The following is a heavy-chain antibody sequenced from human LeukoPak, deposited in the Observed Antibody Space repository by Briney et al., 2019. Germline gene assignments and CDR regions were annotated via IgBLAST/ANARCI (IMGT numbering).Heavy chain of an antibody. CDR1: GYTFTGYY. Sequence: GASVKVSCKASGYTFTGYYMHWVRQAPGQGLEWMGWINPNSGGTNYAQKFQGRVTMTRNTSISTAYMELSSLRSEDTAVYYCARGLGKKSGASDYWGQGTLVTVSS. CDR2: INPNSGGT. J-gene: IGHJ4*02. CDR3: ARGLGKKSGASDY. V-gene: IGHV1-2*02. D-gene: IGHD3-10*01.